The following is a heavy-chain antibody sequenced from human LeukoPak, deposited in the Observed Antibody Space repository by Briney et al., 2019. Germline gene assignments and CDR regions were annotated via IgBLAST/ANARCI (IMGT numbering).Heavy chain of an antibody. V-gene: IGHV3-23*01. CDR1: GFTFSSYA. J-gene: IGHJ3*02. D-gene: IGHD4-23*01. CDR2: IGGSGDST. CDR3: AKDDYGGNPGAFDI. Sequence: GGSPRLSCAASGFTFSSYAMSWVRQAPGRGLEWVSAIGGSGDSTYYADSVKGRFTISRDNSKNTLYLQMNSLRADDTAVYYCAKDDYGGNPGAFDIWGQGTMVTVSS.